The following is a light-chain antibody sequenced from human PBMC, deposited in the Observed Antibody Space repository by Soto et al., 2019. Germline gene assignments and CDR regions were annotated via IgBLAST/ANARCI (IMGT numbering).Light chain of an antibody. V-gene: IGKV1-6*01. Sequence: IQMTQSPSTLSASVGDRVTITCRASQAIRTALGWYQQKPGKVPKLLIYAASILQSGVPSRFSGSGSGTDFTLTISSLQPEDFATYYCLLDFRYFWAFGQGTKVDIK. CDR2: AAS. CDR1: QAIRTA. J-gene: IGKJ1*01. CDR3: LLDFRYFWA.